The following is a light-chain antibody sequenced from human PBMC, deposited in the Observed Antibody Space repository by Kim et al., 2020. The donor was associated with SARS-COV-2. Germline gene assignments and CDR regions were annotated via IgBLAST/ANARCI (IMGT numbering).Light chain of an antibody. CDR3: QQYGSSPRT. J-gene: IGKJ1*01. CDR2: SAS. CDR1: QTICSSY. V-gene: IGKV3-20*01. Sequence: PRQTATLSCRASQTICSSYLACYQQKPGQTPMLLMYSASNRATDIPDRFSGSGSVADFTLTISRLEPVDFAVYYSQQYGSSPRTFGQGTKVDIK.